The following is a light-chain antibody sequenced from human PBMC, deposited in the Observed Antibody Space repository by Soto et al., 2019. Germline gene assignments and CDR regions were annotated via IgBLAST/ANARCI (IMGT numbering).Light chain of an antibody. Sequence: DIQLTQSPSSLSGSVGDRVTITCRASQTIHNYLNWYQQTPGKAPTLLIFAASNLRGGVPSRFSGGGSGTDFTRTINSLQPEDFATYYWQESFSPLYTFGQGTML. CDR1: QTIHNY. J-gene: IGKJ2*01. V-gene: IGKV1-39*01. CDR2: AAS. CDR3: QESFSPLYT.